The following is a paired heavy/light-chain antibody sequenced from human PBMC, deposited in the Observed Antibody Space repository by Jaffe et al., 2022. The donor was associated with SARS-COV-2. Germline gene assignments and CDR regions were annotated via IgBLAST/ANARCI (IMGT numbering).Light chain of an antibody. CDR1: NSDIGAGYD. Sequence: QSVLTQPPSVSGAPGQRVTISCTGSNSDIGAGYDVHWYRQLPGTAPKLLIYGTKNRPSGVPDRFSGSKSGTSASLAITGLQAEDEAYYYCQSYDSSLSGVVFGGGTKLTVL. J-gene: IGLJ2*01. V-gene: IGLV1-40*01. CDR3: QSYDSSLSGVV. CDR2: GTK.
Heavy chain of an antibody. CDR3: ARQSPYSSSWYGIDP. Sequence: EVQLVETGGGLVQPGRSLRLSCAASGFSVGSSYMNWVRQAPGKGLEWVSVIYIAGNTYYADSVKGRFTISRDNSKNMLYLQMNSLTVEDTGVYHCARQSPYSSSWYGIDPWGQGTLVTVSS. D-gene: IGHD6-13*01. CDR1: GFSVGSSY. CDR2: IYIAGNT. J-gene: IGHJ5*02. V-gene: IGHV3-53*02.